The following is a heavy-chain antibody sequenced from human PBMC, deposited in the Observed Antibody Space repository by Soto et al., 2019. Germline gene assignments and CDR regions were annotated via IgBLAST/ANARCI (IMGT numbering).Heavy chain of an antibody. CDR3: ASHYDILTGYPK. CDR2: ISGYNGNT. Sequence: EASVKVSCKASGYTFTSYGSSWVRQAPGQGLEWMGWISGYNGNTNNAQKLQGRVTMTTDTSTSTAYMELRSLRSEDTAVYYCASHYDILTGYPKWGQGTLVTVSS. J-gene: IGHJ4*02. D-gene: IGHD3-9*01. V-gene: IGHV1-18*01. CDR1: GYTFTSYG.